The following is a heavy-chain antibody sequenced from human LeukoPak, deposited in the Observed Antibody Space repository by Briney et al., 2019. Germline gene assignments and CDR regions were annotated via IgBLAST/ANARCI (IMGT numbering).Heavy chain of an antibody. CDR3: ARRDSSSWSLDY. J-gene: IGHJ4*02. Sequence: GESLKISCKVSGYTFTTYWIGWVRQMPGKGLEWMGIIYPGDSDTRYSPSFQGQVTISADKSISTAYLQWSSLKASDTAMYYCARRDSSSWSLDYWGQGTLVTVSS. D-gene: IGHD6-13*01. CDR1: GYTFTTYW. V-gene: IGHV5-51*01. CDR2: IYPGDSDT.